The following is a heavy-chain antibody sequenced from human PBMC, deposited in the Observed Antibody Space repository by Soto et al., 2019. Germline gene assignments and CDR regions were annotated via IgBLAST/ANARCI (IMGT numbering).Heavy chain of an antibody. CDR2: IYYSGST. CDR3: ARAGTNMVQFDY. D-gene: IGHD3-10*01. Sequence: SETLSLTCTVSGGSINSYFWSWIRQSPRKGLEWIGHIYYSGSTSYSPSLKSRVSISVDTSKNQFSLEVHSVTAADTAVYYCARAGTNMVQFDYWGQGTLVTVSS. V-gene: IGHV4-59*01. CDR1: GGSINSYF. J-gene: IGHJ4*02.